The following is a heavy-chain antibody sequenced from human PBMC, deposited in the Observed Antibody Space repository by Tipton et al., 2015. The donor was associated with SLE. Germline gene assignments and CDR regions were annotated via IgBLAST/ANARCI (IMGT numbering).Heavy chain of an antibody. D-gene: IGHD6-19*01. CDR2: IYYSGST. Sequence: TLSLTCTVSGGSISSYYWSWIRQPPGKGLEWIGYIYYSGSTNYNPSLKSRVTISVDTSKNQLSLKLSSVTAEDTAVYYCARGRGNSSGWGKYYYYGLDVWGQGTTVTVSS. V-gene: IGHV4-59*12. J-gene: IGHJ6*02. CDR1: GGSISSYY. CDR3: ARGRGNSSGWGKYYYYGLDV.